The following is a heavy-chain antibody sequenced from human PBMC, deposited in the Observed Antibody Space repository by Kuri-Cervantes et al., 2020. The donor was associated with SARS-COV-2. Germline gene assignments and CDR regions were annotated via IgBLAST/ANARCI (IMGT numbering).Heavy chain of an antibody. V-gene: IGHV4-39*07. J-gene: IGHJ5*02. Sequence: GSLRLSCTVSGGSISRSSYYWGWIRQPPGKGLEWIGSIYYSGSTYYNPSLKSRVTISVDTSQNQFSLKLSSVTAADTAVYYCARVVPVGSTQITMIVGRWFDPWGQGTLVTVSS. CDR3: ARVVPVGSTQITMIVGRWFDP. CDR1: GGSISRSSYY. D-gene: IGHD3-22*01. CDR2: IYYSGST.